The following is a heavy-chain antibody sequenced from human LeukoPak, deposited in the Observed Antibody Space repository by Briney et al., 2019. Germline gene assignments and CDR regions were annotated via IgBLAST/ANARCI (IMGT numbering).Heavy chain of an antibody. D-gene: IGHD6-19*01. V-gene: IGHV4-38-2*02. CDR2: VYETGSP. J-gene: IGHJ4*02. CDR3: GRVGSSGWADPFDF. CDR1: GLSINSGDY. Sequence: SETLSLTCSVSGLSINSGDYWAWIRQSPGKGLEWIGSVYETGSPYYNPSFKSRVTISIEASGNQFSLRLSSVIAADTAVYYCGRVGSSGWADPFDFWGQGILVTVSS.